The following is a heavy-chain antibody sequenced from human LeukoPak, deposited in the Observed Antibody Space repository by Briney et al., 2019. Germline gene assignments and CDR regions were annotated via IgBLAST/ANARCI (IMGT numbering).Heavy chain of an antibody. V-gene: IGHV4-59*08. D-gene: IGHD3-22*01. CDR2: IYYSGRT. J-gene: IGHJ4*02. CDR1: GGSISGYY. CDR3: ARHYYDTSGYYYFDS. Sequence: PSETLSLTCNVPGGSISGYYWSWIRQPPRKGLEYMGYIYYSGRTDYNPSLTSRTTISVDTSKSQFSLKLSFVTAADTAVYYCARHYYDTSGYYYFDSWGQGTLVTVSS.